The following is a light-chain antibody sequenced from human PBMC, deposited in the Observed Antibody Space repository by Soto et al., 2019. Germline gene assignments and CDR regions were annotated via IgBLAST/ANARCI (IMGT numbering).Light chain of an antibody. J-gene: IGKJ5*01. CDR1: QSVSSY. V-gene: IGKV3-11*01. CDR3: QQRSNWFT. CDR2: DAS. Sequence: EIVMTQSPATLSVSPGERATLSFRASQSVSSYLAWYQQKPGQAPRLLIYDASNRATGIPARFSGSGSGTDFTLTISSLEPEDFAVYYCQQRSNWFTFGQGTRLENK.